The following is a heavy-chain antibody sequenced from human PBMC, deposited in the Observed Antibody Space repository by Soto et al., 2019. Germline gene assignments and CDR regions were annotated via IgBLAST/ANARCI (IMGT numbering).Heavy chain of an antibody. CDR1: GYTFTSYA. D-gene: IGHD3-22*01. V-gene: IGHV1-3*01. Sequence: GSSVKVSCKASGYTFTSYAIDWVRQAPGQRLEWMGWINAGNGNTKYSQKFQGRVTTTRDTSASTAYMELSSLRSEDTAVYYCARVLLTYYDSSSYYFWGQGTLVTVSS. J-gene: IGHJ4*02. CDR2: INAGNGNT. CDR3: ARVLLTYYDSSSYYF.